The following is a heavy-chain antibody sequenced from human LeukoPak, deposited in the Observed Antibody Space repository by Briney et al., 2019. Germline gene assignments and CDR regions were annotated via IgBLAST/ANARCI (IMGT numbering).Heavy chain of an antibody. CDR1: GFTFSSYA. Sequence: TGGSLRLSCAASGFTFSSYAMSWVRQAPGKGLEWVSAISGSGGSTYYADSVKGRFTISRDNSKNTLYLQMNSLRAEDTAVYYCARDFRSQDAFDIWGQGTMVTVSS. CDR2: ISGSGGST. CDR3: ARDFRSQDAFDI. V-gene: IGHV3-23*01. J-gene: IGHJ3*02.